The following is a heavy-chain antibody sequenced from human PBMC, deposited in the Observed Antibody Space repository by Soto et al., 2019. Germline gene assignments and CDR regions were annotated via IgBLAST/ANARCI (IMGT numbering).Heavy chain of an antibody. CDR2: IIPILGIA. D-gene: IGHD3-22*01. V-gene: IGHV1-69*02. J-gene: IGHJ4*02. Sequence: QVQLVQSGAEVKKPGSSVKVSCKASGGTFSSYTISWVRQAPGQGLEWMGRIIPILGIANYAQKFQGRVTITADKSTSTAYMELSSLRSEDTAVYYCASPYYYDSSGYYLGYWGQGTLVTVSS. CDR3: ASPYYYDSSGYYLGY. CDR1: GGTFSSYT.